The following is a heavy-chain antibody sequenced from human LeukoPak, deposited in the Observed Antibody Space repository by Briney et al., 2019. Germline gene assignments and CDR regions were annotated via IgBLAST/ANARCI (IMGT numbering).Heavy chain of an antibody. CDR1: GFTFSSYG. V-gene: IGHV3-33*01. D-gene: IGHD3-22*01. J-gene: IGHJ4*02. CDR3: AREYYYDSSGTIDY. CDR2: IWYDGSNK. Sequence: GRSLRLSCAASGFTFSSYGMHWVRQAPGKGLEWVAAIWYDGSNKYYADSVKGRFTISRDNSKNTLYLQMNSLRAEDTAVYYCAREYYYDSSGTIDYWGQGTLVTVSS.